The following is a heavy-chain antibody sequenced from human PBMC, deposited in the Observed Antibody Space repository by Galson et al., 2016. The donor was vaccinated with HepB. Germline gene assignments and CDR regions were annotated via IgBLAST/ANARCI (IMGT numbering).Heavy chain of an antibody. CDR3: ARDREYCSITMGYGVCYGMDV. CDR2: IRSSSSYI. CDR1: GFSLSSYS. Sequence: SLRLSCAASGFSLSSYSMNWVRQAPGKGLEYVASIRSSSSYIYYAASVKGRFTISRDNAKNSLYLQMNSLRPEDTTVYYCARDREYCSITMGYGVCYGMDVWGQGTPVTVSS. V-gene: IGHV3-21*01. J-gene: IGHJ6*02. D-gene: IGHD2-2*01.